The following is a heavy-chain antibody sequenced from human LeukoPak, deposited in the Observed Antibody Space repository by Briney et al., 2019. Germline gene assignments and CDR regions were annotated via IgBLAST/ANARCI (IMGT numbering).Heavy chain of an antibody. J-gene: IGHJ5*02. D-gene: IGHD6-6*01. V-gene: IGHV3-48*01. Sequence: PGGSLRLSCAASGFTFSSYSMNWVRQAPGKGLEWVSYISSSSSTIYYADSVKGRFTISRDNAKNSLYLQMNSLRAEDTAVYYCASPTIAARSDWFDPWGQGTLVTVSS. CDR3: ASPTIAARSDWFDP. CDR2: ISSSSSTI. CDR1: GFTFSSYS.